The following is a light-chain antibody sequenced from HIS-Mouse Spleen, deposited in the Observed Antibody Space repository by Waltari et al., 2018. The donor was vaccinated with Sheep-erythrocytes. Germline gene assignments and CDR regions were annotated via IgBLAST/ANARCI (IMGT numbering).Light chain of an antibody. V-gene: IGLV3-1*01. CDR3: QAWDSSTYV. CDR1: KLGDKY. J-gene: IGLJ1*01. Sequence: SYELTQPPSVSVSPGQTASITCSGDKLGDKYACWYQQKPGQSPVLVIYQDSKRPSGIPERFSRSNSRNKATLAISGTQAMDEADYYCQAWDSSTYVFGTGTKVTVL. CDR2: QDS.